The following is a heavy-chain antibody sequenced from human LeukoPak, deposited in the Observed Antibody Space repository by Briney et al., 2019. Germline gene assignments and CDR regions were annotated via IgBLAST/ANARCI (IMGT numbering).Heavy chain of an antibody. CDR1: GGSISSYY. Sequence: SETLSLTCIVSGGSISSYYWSWIRQPPGKGLEWIGYFYHSGSTHYNPSLKSRVTISADTSKNQFSLRLSSVTAAATAVYYCAREITMFGGVGVFDIGGQGKRVTVS. CDR3: AREITMFGGVGVFDI. J-gene: IGHJ3*02. D-gene: IGHD3-10*02. V-gene: IGHV4-59*01. CDR2: FYHSGST.